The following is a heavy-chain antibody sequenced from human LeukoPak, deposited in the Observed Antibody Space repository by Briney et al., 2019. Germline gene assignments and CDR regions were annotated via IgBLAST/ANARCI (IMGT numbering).Heavy chain of an antibody. CDR1: GGSIRSY. J-gene: IGHJ5*02. D-gene: IGHD3-10*01. CDR2: IYGSGST. V-gene: IGHV4-4*07. CDR3: ARDSGTTGEVKFDP. Sequence: SETLSLTCTVSGGSIRSYWSWIRQPAGKGLEWIGRIYGSGSTDYNPSLKSRVTMSVDTSKNKFSLKLSSVTAADTAVYYCARDSGTTGEVKFDPWGQGTLVTVSS.